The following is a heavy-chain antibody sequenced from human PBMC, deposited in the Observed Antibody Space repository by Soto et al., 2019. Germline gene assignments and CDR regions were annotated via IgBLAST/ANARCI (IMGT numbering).Heavy chain of an antibody. D-gene: IGHD2-2*01. V-gene: IGHV1-18*04. CDR1: GYDFSSYG. CDR3: VRDPQRNDY. J-gene: IGHJ4*02. CDR2: ISAYNGNR. Sequence: QVQLVQSGAEVKKPGASVKVSCKASGYDFSSYGISWVRQAPGQGLEWMGWISAYNGNRDYAQQFQGRVTMTSDTPRTTAYMELRRLRSDDTVVYYCVRDPQRNDYWGQGTLVNVSS.